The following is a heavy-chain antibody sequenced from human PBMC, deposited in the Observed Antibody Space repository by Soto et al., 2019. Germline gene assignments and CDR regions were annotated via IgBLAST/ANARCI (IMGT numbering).Heavy chain of an antibody. J-gene: IGHJ4*02. D-gene: IGHD2-15*01. CDR2: VYYGGGT. CDR3: ARGHCSGGNCYRQTSEY. V-gene: IGHV4-59*01. Sequence: SETLSLTCRVSGGSISSYYWSWIRQLPGKGLEWIGYVYYGGGTNYNPSLQSRVTMSLDTSKIQVSLRLTSVTAADTAVYYCARGHCSGGNCYRQTSEYWGQGALVTVSS. CDR1: GGSISSYY.